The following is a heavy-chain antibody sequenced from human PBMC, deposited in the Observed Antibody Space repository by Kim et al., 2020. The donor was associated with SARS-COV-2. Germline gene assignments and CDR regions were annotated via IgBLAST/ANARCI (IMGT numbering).Heavy chain of an antibody. Sequence: SETLSLTCTVSGDSINSYYWSWIRQPAGKGLEWIGRINTSGSTNYNPSLKSRVTMSVDTSKNQFSLKLNSVTAADTAVYYCARGAGGYCSTTSCWFGPWGQGTLVTVSS. CDR1: GDSINSYY. D-gene: IGHD2-2*03. CDR3: ARGAGGYCSTTSCWFGP. CDR2: INTSGST. J-gene: IGHJ5*02. V-gene: IGHV4-4*07.